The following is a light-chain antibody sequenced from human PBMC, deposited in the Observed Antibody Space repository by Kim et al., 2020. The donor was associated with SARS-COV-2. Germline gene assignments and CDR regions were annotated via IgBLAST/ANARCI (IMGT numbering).Light chain of an antibody. CDR3: QKYNSVPWT. V-gene: IGKV1-27*01. J-gene: IGKJ1*01. CDR1: QDISNY. CDR2: AAS. Sequence: DIQMTQSPSSLSASVGDRVTITCRASQDISNYLAWYQQEPGKVPKLLIYAASALHSGVPSRFGGSGSGTDFTLTITSLQPEDVATYYCQKYNSVPWTFGPGNKVDIK.